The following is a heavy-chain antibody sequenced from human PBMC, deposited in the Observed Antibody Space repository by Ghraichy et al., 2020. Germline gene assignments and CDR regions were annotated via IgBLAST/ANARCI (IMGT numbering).Heavy chain of an antibody. V-gene: IGHV1-8*01. CDR1: GYTFTSYD. J-gene: IGHJ5*02. Sequence: ASVKVSCKASGYTFTSYDINWVRQATGQGLEWMGWMNPNSGNTGYAQKFQGRVTMTRNTSISTAYMELSSLRSEDTAVYYCARPSLVGDTLPGGTYNWFDPWGQGTLVTVSS. CDR2: MNPNSGNT. CDR3: ARPSLVGDTLPGGTYNWFDP. D-gene: IGHD1-26*01.